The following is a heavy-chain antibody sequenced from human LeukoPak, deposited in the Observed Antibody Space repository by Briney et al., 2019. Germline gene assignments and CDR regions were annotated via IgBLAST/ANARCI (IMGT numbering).Heavy chain of an antibody. D-gene: IGHD4-17*01. J-gene: IGHJ4*02. CDR1: GFTFSNYA. CDR2: MSYDGSNK. V-gene: IGHV3-30-3*01. Sequence: PGGSLRLSCAASGFTFSNYAMHWVRQAPGKGLEWVALMSYDGSNKFYADSVKGRFTISRDNPKSTLYLQMNSLKAEDTAVYYCARGGVTTMTLRDLWLDYWGQGTLVTVSS. CDR3: ARGGVTTMTLRDLWLDY.